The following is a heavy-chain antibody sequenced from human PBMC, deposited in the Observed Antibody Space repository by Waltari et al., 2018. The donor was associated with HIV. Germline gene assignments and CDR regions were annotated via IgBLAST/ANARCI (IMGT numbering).Heavy chain of an antibody. Sequence: QVHLVQSGAEVKKPGASVKVPCKASGYLLTGYYIHRVRPAPGQGLEWMGWINPNSGATNYPQNFQGRVTMTRDTSISTAYMELSSLTFDDTAVYYCARVLRALGYTASATLDYWGQGTLVTVSS. J-gene: IGHJ4*02. CDR3: ARVLRALGYTASATLDY. CDR2: INPNSGAT. D-gene: IGHD2-15*01. V-gene: IGHV1-2*02. CDR1: GYLLTGYY.